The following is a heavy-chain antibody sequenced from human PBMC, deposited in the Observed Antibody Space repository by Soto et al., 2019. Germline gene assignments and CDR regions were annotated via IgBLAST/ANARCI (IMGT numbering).Heavy chain of an antibody. Sequence: ASVKVSCKASGYTFTGYYIHWVRQAPGQGLEWMGWINPNSGGTNYAQKFQGWVTMTRDTSISTAYMELSRLRSDDTAVYYCARESHGSGSYTGAFDIWGQGTMVTVSS. J-gene: IGHJ3*02. CDR3: ARESHGSGSYTGAFDI. V-gene: IGHV1-2*04. D-gene: IGHD3-10*01. CDR1: GYTFTGYY. CDR2: INPNSGGT.